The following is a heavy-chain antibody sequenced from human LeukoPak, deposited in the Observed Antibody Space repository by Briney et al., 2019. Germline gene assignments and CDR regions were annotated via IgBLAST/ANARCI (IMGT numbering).Heavy chain of an antibody. V-gene: IGHV4-34*01. CDR1: GGSLSGYY. D-gene: IGHD6-13*01. J-gene: IGHJ3*02. Sequence: PSETLSLTCAVYGGSLSGYYWSWIRQPPGKGLEWIGEINHSGSTNYNPSLKSRVTISVDTSKNQFSLKLSSVTAADTAVYYCARPRKQQLVPGRDALDIWGQGTMVTVSS. CDR3: ARPRKQQLVPGRDALDI. CDR2: INHSGST.